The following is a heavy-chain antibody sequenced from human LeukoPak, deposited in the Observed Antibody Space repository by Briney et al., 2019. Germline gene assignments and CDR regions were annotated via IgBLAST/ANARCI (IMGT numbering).Heavy chain of an antibody. CDR2: ISAGGGNT. Sequence: PGGSLRLSCAASGFTLSNYAMTWVRQAPGKGLEWVAAISAGGGNTYYADFVKGRLIVSRDNSKNTLYLQMNGLRAEDTALYYCAKDRSAIITWSDYWGQGTLVTVSS. V-gene: IGHV3-23*01. J-gene: IGHJ4*02. CDR1: GFTLSNYA. D-gene: IGHD3-22*01. CDR3: AKDRSAIITWSDY.